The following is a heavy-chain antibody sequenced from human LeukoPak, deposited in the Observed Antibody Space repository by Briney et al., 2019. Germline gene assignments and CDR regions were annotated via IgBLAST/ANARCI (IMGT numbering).Heavy chain of an antibody. CDR3: ARDDYGGELDY. CDR1: GGSINNYY. D-gene: IGHD4-23*01. Sequence: SETLSLTCTVSGGSINNYYWTWIRQPPGKGLEWIGYIYYRGSTNYNPSLASRVTISIDTSKNQFSLKLSSVTAADTAVYYCARDDYGGELDYWGQGTLVTVSS. J-gene: IGHJ4*02. CDR2: IYYRGST. V-gene: IGHV4-59*01.